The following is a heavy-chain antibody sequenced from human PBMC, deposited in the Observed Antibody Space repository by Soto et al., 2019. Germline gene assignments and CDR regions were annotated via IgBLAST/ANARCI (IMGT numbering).Heavy chain of an antibody. V-gene: IGHV1-69*13. CDR1: GGTFSSYA. Sequence: ASVKVSCKASGGTFSSYAISWVRQAPGQGPEWMGGIIPIFGTANYAQKFQGRVTITADESTSTAYMELSSLRSEDTAVYYCARKTISDCSGGSCSSGYFDYWGQGTLVTVSS. D-gene: IGHD2-15*01. CDR3: ARKTISDCSGGSCSSGYFDY. CDR2: IIPIFGTA. J-gene: IGHJ4*02.